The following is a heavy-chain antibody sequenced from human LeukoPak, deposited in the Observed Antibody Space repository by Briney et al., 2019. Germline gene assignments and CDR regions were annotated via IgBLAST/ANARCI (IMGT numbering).Heavy chain of an antibody. V-gene: IGHV3-23*01. CDR3: AKGNYDILTGYDY. J-gene: IGHJ4*02. Sequence: GGSLRLSCAASGFTFSSYAMSWVRQAPGKGLEWVSAIRGSGGSTYYADSVKGRFTISRDNSKNTLYLQMNSLRAEDTAVYYCAKGNYDILTGYDYWGQGTLVTVSS. CDR2: IRGSGGST. CDR1: GFTFSSYA. D-gene: IGHD3-9*01.